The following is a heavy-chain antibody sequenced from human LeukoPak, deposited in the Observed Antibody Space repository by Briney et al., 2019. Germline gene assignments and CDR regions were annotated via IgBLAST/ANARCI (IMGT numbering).Heavy chain of an antibody. CDR1: DGSISSYY. CDR2: VYYTGST. CDR3: ARENFYDTSGYYYGVNYFDP. J-gene: IGHJ5*02. V-gene: IGHV4-59*01. D-gene: IGHD3-22*01. Sequence: SETLSLTCTVSDGSISSYYWSWIRQRPGKGLEWIGYVYYTGSTNYNPFLKSRVTISVDTSKKQFSLKLSSVTAADTAVYYCARENFYDTSGYYYGVNYFDPRGQGTLVTVSS.